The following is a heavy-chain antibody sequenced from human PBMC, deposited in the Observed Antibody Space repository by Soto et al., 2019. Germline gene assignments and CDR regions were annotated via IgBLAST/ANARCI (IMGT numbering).Heavy chain of an antibody. Sequence: QVQLVQSGAEVKKPGASVKVSCKASGYTFTSYGISWVRQAPGQGLEWMGWISAYNGNTNYAQKLQGRVTMTTDTATSTAYMELRSLRSDDTAVYYCARDGIAAAGPDGWYYYGMDVWGQGTTVTVSS. CDR3: ARDGIAAAGPDGWYYYGMDV. CDR1: GYTFTSYG. CDR2: ISAYNGNT. J-gene: IGHJ6*02. V-gene: IGHV1-18*01. D-gene: IGHD6-13*01.